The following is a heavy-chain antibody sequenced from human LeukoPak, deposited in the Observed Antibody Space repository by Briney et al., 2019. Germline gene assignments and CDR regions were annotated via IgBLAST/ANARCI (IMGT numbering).Heavy chain of an antibody. CDR1: GGTFSSYA. J-gene: IGHJ4*02. D-gene: IGHD3-22*01. Sequence: ASVKVSCKASGGTFSSYAISWVRQAPGRGLEWMGRIIPILGIANYAQKFQGRVTITADKSTSTAYMELSSLRSEDTAVYYCARDFLTWGSGYYWGQGTLVTVSS. CDR3: ARDFLTWGSGYY. CDR2: IIPILGIA. V-gene: IGHV1-69*04.